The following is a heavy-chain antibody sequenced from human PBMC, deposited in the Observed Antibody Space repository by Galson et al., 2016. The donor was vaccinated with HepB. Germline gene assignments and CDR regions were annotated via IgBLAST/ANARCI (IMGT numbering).Heavy chain of an antibody. CDR2: IIPIFGTV. Sequence: SVKVSCKASGGTFSSYAISWVRQAPGQGIEWMGGIIPIFGTVYYAQKFQDRVTIIADESTSTVYMELFSLRSEDTAVYYCARDQGLVGIHWYFDLWGRGTLVTVSS. D-gene: IGHD6-19*01. CDR1: GGTFSSYA. CDR3: ARDQGLVGIHWYFDL. J-gene: IGHJ2*01. V-gene: IGHV1-69*13.